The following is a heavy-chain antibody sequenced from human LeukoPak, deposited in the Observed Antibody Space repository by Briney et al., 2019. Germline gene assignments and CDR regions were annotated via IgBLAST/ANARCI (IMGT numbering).Heavy chain of an antibody. D-gene: IGHD3-3*01. Sequence: SETLSLTCAVSGYSISSGYYWGWIRQPPGKGLEWIGYIYYSGSTYYNPSLKSRVTISVDTSKNQFSLKLSSVTAADTAVYYCARAYDFWSGYYPYFDYWGQGTLVTVSS. V-gene: IGHV4-38-2*01. CDR3: ARAYDFWSGYYPYFDY. J-gene: IGHJ4*02. CDR2: IYYSGST. CDR1: GYSISSGYY.